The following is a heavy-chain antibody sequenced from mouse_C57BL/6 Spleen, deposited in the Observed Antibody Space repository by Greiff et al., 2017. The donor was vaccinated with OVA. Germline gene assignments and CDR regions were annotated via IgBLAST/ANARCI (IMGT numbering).Heavy chain of an antibody. D-gene: IGHD1-1*01. CDR1: GYAFSSSW. CDR3: ARDYGSSYRSWFAD. V-gene: IGHV1-82*01. CDR2: IYPGDGDT. J-gene: IGHJ3*01. Sequence: QVQLKESGPELVKPGASVKISCKASGYAFSSSWMNWVKQRPGKGLEWIGRIYPGDGDTNYNGKFKGKATLTADKSSSTAYMQLSSLTSEDSAVYFCARDYGSSYRSWFADWGQGTLVTVSA.